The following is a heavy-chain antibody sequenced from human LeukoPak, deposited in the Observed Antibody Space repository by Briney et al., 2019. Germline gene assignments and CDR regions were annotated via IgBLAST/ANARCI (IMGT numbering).Heavy chain of an antibody. Sequence: SETLSLTCIVSGGSISSSSYYWGWIRQPPGKGLEWIGSIYYSGSTYYNPSLKSRVTISVDTSKNQFSLKLSSVTAADTAMYYCARQSQYCSSSSCLDYYYYYNMDVWGQGTTVTVSS. V-gene: IGHV4-39*01. CDR1: GGSISSSSYY. CDR3: ARQSQYCSSSSCLDYYYYYNMDV. J-gene: IGHJ6*02. D-gene: IGHD2-2*01. CDR2: IYYSGST.